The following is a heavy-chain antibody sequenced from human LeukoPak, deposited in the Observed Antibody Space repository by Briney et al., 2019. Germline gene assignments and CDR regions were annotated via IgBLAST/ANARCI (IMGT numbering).Heavy chain of an antibody. CDR3: ARHGYYDSSGYYGFDC. CDR1: GGSISSYY. CDR2: SYYSGST. J-gene: IGHJ4*02. Sequence: SETLSLTCTVSGGSISSYYWSWIRQPPGKRLEWIGYSYYSGSTNYNPSLKSRVTISVDTSKNQFSLKLSSVTAADTAVYYCARHGYYDSSGYYGFDCWGQGTLVTVSS. V-gene: IGHV4-59*08. D-gene: IGHD3-22*01.